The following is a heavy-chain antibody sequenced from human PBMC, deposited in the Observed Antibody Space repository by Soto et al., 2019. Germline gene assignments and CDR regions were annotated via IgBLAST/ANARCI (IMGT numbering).Heavy chain of an antibody. CDR1: GFTFSGYS. CDR2: ISSSSSYI. V-gene: IGHV3-21*01. Sequence: EVQLVESGEGLVKPGGSRRLSGEASGFTFSGYSMNWFRQAPGKGLEWVSSISSSSSYIYYADSVKGRFTISRDNAKNSLYLQMNSLRAEDTAVYYCARIQLGSDAFDIWGQGTMVTVSS. CDR3: ARIQLGSDAFDI. J-gene: IGHJ3*02. D-gene: IGHD6-6*01.